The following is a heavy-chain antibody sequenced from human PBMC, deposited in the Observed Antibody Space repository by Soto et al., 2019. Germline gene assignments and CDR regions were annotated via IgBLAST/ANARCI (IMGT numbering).Heavy chain of an antibody. CDR1: GFTFTNAW. D-gene: IGHD6-13*01. J-gene: IGHJ4*02. Sequence: PGGSLKLSCAASGFTFTNAWMSWVRQAPGKGLEWVAVISYDGSNKYYADSVKGRFTISRDNSKNTLYLQMNSLRAEDTAVYYCAKDYSSSWFDYWGQGTLVT. V-gene: IGHV3-30*18. CDR3: AKDYSSSWFDY. CDR2: ISYDGSNK.